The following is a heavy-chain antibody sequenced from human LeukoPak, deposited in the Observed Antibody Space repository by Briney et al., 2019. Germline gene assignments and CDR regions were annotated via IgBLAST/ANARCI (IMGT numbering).Heavy chain of an antibody. D-gene: IGHD3-22*01. Sequence: PSETLSLTCSVSGGSISTYYWYWIRQPPGKGLEWIGHFYYTENANYNPSLKSRVTISVDTSKNQFSLKLNSVTAADTAVYYCAGAVAFGGYYDYWGQGTLVTVSS. J-gene: IGHJ4*02. V-gene: IGHV4-59*01. CDR1: GGSISTYY. CDR3: AGAVAFGGYYDY. CDR2: FYYTENA.